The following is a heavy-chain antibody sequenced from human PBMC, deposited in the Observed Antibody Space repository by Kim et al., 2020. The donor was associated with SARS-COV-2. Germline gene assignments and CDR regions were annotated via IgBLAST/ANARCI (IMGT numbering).Heavy chain of an antibody. CDR3: FSRSRNTWVDS. CDR2: IRDKTGTYAT. V-gene: IGHV3-73*01. J-gene: IGHJ5*01. Sequence: GGSLRRSCVVSGSTFSASDIHWVRQASGKGLEWLGRIRDKTGTYATAYDVSLNGRVTISRDDLKSTAYLQMNSLKTEDTAVYYCFSRSRNTWVDSWGQGT. CDR1: GSTFSASD.